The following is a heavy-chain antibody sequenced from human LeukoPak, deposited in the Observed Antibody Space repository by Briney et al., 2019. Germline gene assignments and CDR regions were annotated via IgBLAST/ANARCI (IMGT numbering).Heavy chain of an antibody. CDR1: GGSISSSSYY. Sequence: SETLSLTCTVSGGSISSSSYYWGWIRQPPGKGLEGMGSIYYSGSTYYNPSLKSRVTISVDTSKNQFSLKLSSVTAADTAVYYCARTVAEWELLTPWDYWGQGTLVTVSS. D-gene: IGHD1-26*01. V-gene: IGHV4-39*01. CDR2: IYYSGST. CDR3: ARTVAEWELLTPWDY. J-gene: IGHJ4*02.